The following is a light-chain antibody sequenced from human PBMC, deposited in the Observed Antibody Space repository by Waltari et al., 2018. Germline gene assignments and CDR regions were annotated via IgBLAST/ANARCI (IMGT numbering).Light chain of an antibody. CDR3: QQYGSTPIT. J-gene: IGKJ5*01. V-gene: IGKV3-20*01. CDR1: QSVSSIY. CDR2: GAS. Sequence: EVVLTQSPVTLSLSPGERATLSCRASQSVSSIYLACYQHNTGQAPRLLISGASNRAAGIPDRFTGSGSGTDFTLTISRLEPEDFAVFYCQQYGSTPITFGQGTRLEMK.